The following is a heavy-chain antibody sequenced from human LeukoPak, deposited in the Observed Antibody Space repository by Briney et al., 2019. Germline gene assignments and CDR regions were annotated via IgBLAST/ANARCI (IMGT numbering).Heavy chain of an antibody. CDR3: AREGRFGELYTDY. J-gene: IGHJ4*02. CDR2: ISSSSNT. Sequence: GGSLRLSCAASGFTFSDYYMSWIRQAPGKGLECVSYISSSSNTNYADSVKGRFTISRDNARNSLFLQMNSLRAEDTAVYYCAREGRFGELYTDYWGQGTLVTVSS. CDR1: GFTFSDYY. D-gene: IGHD3-10*01. V-gene: IGHV3-11*05.